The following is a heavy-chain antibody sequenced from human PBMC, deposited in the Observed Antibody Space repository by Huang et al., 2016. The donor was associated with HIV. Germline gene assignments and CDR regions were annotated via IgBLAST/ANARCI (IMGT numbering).Heavy chain of an antibody. Sequence: QVQLVESGGGVVQPGRSLRISCAASGFTFSSYGMHWVRPAPGKGLGWVAVISYDAKTKYYADPVKGRFSISRDNSKTTVYLQLNSLRLEDTAVYYCAKGGSAAAVLDFWGQGTLVTVSS. D-gene: IGHD6-13*01. J-gene: IGHJ4*02. CDR1: GFTFSSYG. V-gene: IGHV3-30*18. CDR2: ISYDAKTK. CDR3: AKGGSAAAVLDF.